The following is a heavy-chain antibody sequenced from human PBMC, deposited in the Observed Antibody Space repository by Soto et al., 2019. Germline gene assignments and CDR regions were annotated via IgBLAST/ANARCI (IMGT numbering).Heavy chain of an antibody. D-gene: IGHD7-27*01. V-gene: IGHV3-23*01. CDR1: GFTFSSYT. CDR3: AKGWGDY. J-gene: IGHJ4*02. Sequence: EVQLLESGGGLVQPGGSLRLSCAASGFTFSSYTMSWVRQGPGKGMEWVSGISSSGGSTVYADSVKGRFTMSRDNFKNTLYLQMNSLRAEGTAVYYCAKGWGDYWGQGTPVTVSS. CDR2: ISSSGGST.